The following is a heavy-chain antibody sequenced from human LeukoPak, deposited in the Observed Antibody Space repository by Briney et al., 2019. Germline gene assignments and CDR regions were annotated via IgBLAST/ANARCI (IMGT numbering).Heavy chain of an antibody. CDR3: AELGITMIGGV. D-gene: IGHD3-10*02. V-gene: IGHV3-48*04. J-gene: IGHJ6*04. CDR2: ISSSSSTI. Sequence: GGSLRLSCAVSGFTFSIYGMSWVRQAPGKGLEWVSYISSSSSTIYYADSVKGRFTISRDNAKNSLYLQMNSLRAEDTAVYYCAELGITMIGGVWGKGTTVTISS. CDR1: GFTFSIYG.